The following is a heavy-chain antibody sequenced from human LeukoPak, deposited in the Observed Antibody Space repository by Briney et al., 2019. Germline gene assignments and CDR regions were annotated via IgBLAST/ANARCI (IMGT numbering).Heavy chain of an antibody. V-gene: IGHV3-23*01. CDR1: GFTFSSYG. CDR3: ARVYYDSSGYYYHYYYYYMDV. J-gene: IGHJ6*03. Sequence: GGTLRLSCAASGFTFSSYGMSWVRQAPGKGLEWVSAISGSGGSTYYADSVKGRFTISRDNSKNTLYLQMNSLRAEDTAVYYCARVYYDSSGYYYHYYYYYMDVWGKGTTVTISS. CDR2: ISGSGGST. D-gene: IGHD3-22*01.